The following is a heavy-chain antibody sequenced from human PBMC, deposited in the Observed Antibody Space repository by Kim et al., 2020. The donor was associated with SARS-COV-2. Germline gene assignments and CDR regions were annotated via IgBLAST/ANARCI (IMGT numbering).Heavy chain of an antibody. Sequence: ASVKVSCKASGYTFTSYYMHWVRQAPGQGLEWMGIINPSGGSTSYAQKFQGRVTMTRDTSTSTVYMELSSLRSEDTAVYYCARDSIVPAARYYYYYGMDVWGQGTTVTVSS. D-gene: IGHD2-2*01. CDR1: GYTFTSYY. CDR2: INPSGGST. CDR3: ARDSIVPAARYYYYYGMDV. J-gene: IGHJ6*02. V-gene: IGHV1-46*01.